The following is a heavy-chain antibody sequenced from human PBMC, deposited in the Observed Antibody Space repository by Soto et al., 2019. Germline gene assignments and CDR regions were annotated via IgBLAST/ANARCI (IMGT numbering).Heavy chain of an antibody. V-gene: IGHV3-21*01. CDR3: ASIVATILSDAFEI. J-gene: IGHJ3*02. Sequence: PGGSLRLSCAASGFTFSSYSMNWVRQAPGKGLEWVSSISSSSSYIYYADSVKGRFTISRDNAKNSLYLQMNSLRAEDTAVYYWASIVATILSDAFEIWGQGTMGT. CDR2: ISSSSSYI. CDR1: GFTFSSYS. D-gene: IGHD5-12*01.